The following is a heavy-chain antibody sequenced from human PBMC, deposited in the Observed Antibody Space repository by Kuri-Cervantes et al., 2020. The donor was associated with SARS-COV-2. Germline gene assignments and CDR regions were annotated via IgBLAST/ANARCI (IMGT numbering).Heavy chain of an antibody. CDR1: GFTFSSYA. CDR2: ISGSGGST. D-gene: IGHD1-26*01. CDR3: ARVYYSGSYHDPFDI. V-gene: IGHV3-23*01. Sequence: GESLKISCAASGFTFSSYAMSWVRQAPGTGLEWVSAISGSGGSTYYADSVKGRFTISRDNAKNTLYLLMNSLRAEDTAAYYCARVYYSGSYHDPFDIWGQGTMVTVSS. J-gene: IGHJ3*02.